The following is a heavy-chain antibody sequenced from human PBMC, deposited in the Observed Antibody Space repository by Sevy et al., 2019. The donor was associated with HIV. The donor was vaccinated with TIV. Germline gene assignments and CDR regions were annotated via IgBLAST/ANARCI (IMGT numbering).Heavy chain of an antibody. CDR1: GFTLSSYG. D-gene: IGHD3-3*01. J-gene: IGHJ6*02. CDR2: IRYDGSNK. V-gene: IGHV3-33*01. CDR3: ARDRLGITISAEWWGGMDV. Sequence: GGSLRLSCVASGFTLSSYGMHWVRQAPGKGLEWVAVIRYDGSNKYYADSVKGRFTISRDNSKNTLYLQMNSLRAEDTTVYSGARDRLGITISAEWWGGMDVWGQGTTVTVSS.